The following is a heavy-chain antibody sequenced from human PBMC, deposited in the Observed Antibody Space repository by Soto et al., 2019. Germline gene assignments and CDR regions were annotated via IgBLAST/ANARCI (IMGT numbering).Heavy chain of an antibody. CDR2: ISSSGSTI. D-gene: IGHD4-17*01. J-gene: IGHJ6*03. CDR3: ARASTVTTLLSYYYYMDV. V-gene: IGHV3-11*01. Sequence: GGSLRLSCAASGFTFSDYYMSWIRQAPGKGLEWVSYISSSGSTIYYADSVKGRFTISRDNAKNSLYLQMNSLRAEDTAVYYCARASTVTTLLSYYYYMDVWGKGTTVTVSS. CDR1: GFTFSDYY.